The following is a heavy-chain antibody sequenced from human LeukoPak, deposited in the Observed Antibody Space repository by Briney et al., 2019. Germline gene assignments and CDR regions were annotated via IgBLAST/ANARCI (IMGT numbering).Heavy chain of an antibody. CDR1: GVTFSSYW. CDR2: IREDGSEK. V-gene: IGHV3-7*05. CDR3: ARDLGRISAAAIPGGS. J-gene: IGHJ5*02. Sequence: GGSLRLSCAASGVTFSSYWMSWVRQAPGKGLEWVANIREDGSEKNYLDSVKGRFTVSRDNAQNSLYLQMDSLRVEDTAVYYCARDLGRISAAAIPGGSWGQGTLVTVSS. D-gene: IGHD6-13*01.